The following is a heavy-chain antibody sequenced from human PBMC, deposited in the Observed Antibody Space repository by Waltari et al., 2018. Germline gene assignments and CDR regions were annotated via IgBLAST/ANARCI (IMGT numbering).Heavy chain of an antibody. Sequence: QVQLVQSGAEVKKPGSSVKVSCKASGGPFSSYAISWVGQAPGQGLEWMGGIIPIFGTANYAQKFQGRVTITTDESTSTAYMELSSLRSEDTAVYYCAREAEGIAANDYWGQGTLVTVSS. V-gene: IGHV1-69*05. CDR1: GGPFSSYA. CDR2: IIPIFGTA. J-gene: IGHJ4*02. CDR3: AREAEGIAANDY. D-gene: IGHD6-13*01.